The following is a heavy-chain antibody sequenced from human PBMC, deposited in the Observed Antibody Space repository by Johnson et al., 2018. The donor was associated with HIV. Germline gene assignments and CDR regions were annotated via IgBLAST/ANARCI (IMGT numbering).Heavy chain of an antibody. V-gene: IGHV3-66*01. Sequence: EVQLVESGGGLVQPGGSLRLSCAASGFTVSSNYMSWVRQAPGQGLEWVSVIYSGGSTYYADSVKGRFTISRDNSKNTLYLQMNSLRAEDTAVYYCAQMGGYYDSSGYYPAGAFDIWGQGTMVTVSS. D-gene: IGHD3-22*01. CDR1: GFTVSSNY. CDR2: IYSGGST. J-gene: IGHJ3*02. CDR3: AQMGGYYDSSGYYPAGAFDI.